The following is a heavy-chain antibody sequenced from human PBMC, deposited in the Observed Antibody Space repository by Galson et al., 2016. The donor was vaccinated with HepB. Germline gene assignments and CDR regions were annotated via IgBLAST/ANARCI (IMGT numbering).Heavy chain of an antibody. V-gene: IGHV3-9*01. CDR1: GFTFDEYA. CDR2: ISWNSDSI. J-gene: IGHJ4*02. CDR3: VRSAYSGSYFDY. D-gene: IGHD1-26*01. Sequence: SLRLSCAASGFTFDEYAMHWVRQAPGKGLEWVSGISWNSDSIGYADSVRGRFTISRHNSKNTLYLQMNSLRTEDTAVYYCVRSAYSGSYFDYWGQGTLVTVSS.